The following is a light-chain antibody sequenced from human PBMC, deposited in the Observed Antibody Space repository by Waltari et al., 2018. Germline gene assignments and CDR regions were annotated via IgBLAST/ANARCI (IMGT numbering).Light chain of an antibody. Sequence: QSALTQPASVSGSPGQSITISCTGTSSDVGKYNLVSWYQQHPGEVPKPLIYEVTKRPPGFSDRFSGSKSGNTASLTISGLQAEDEADYFCCSFAGRGFSVIFGGGTKLTVL. CDR2: EVT. CDR3: CSFAGRGFSVI. CDR1: SSDVGKYNL. V-gene: IGLV2-23*02. J-gene: IGLJ2*01.